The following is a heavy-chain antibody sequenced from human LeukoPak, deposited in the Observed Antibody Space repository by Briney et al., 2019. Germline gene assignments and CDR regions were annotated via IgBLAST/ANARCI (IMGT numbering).Heavy chain of an antibody. V-gene: IGHV1-2*02. J-gene: IGHJ4*02. CDR2: INPNSGVT. D-gene: IGHD4-17*01. CDR3: ARGLTTVTFDC. CDR1: GYTFTASY. Sequence: ASVKVSCKASGYTFTASYLHWVRQAPGQGLEWMGWINPNSGVTNYARQFQGRVTVTRDTSISTAFMELSRLRSDDTAVYHCARGLTTVTFDCWGQGTLVTVSS.